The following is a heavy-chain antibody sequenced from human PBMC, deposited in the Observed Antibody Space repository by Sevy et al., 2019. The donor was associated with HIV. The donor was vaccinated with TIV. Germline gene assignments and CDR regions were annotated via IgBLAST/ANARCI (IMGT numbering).Heavy chain of an antibody. D-gene: IGHD3-22*01. CDR3: ASGTPTFDSGGYSPFDY. V-gene: IGHV3-33*08. J-gene: IGHJ4*02. CDR1: GFTFSNYG. Sequence: GGSLRLSCAASGFTFSNYGMHWVRQAPGKGLEWVAAIWYDGSNRFYADSVKGRFTISRDNSKNALYLQMSSLRAEDTALYYCASGTPTFDSGGYSPFDYWGQGTLVTVSS. CDR2: IWYDGSNR.